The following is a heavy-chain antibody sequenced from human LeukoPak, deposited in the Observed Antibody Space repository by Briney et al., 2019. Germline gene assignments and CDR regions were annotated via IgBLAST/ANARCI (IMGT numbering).Heavy chain of an antibody. CDR3: ARGGDNYDILTGYYMADYYYGMDV. D-gene: IGHD3-9*01. CDR2: ISAYNGNT. Sequence: ASVEVSCKASGYTFTSYGISWVRQAPGQGLEWMGWISAYNGNTNYAQKLQGRVTMTTDTSTSTAYMELRGLRSDDTAVYYCARGGDNYDILTGYYMADYYYGMDVWGQGTTVTVSS. V-gene: IGHV1-18*01. J-gene: IGHJ6*02. CDR1: GYTFTSYG.